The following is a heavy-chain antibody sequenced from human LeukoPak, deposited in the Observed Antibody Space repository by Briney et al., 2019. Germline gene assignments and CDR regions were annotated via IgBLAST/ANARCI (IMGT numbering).Heavy chain of an antibody. CDR1: GYTFTGYY. Sequence: ASVKVSCKASGYTFTGYYMHWVRQAPGKGLEWMGGFDPEDGETIYAQKFQGRVTMTEDTSTDTAYMELSSLRSEDTAVYYCATRSGYDGGTDYWGQGTLVTVSS. CDR3: ATRSGYDGGTDY. CDR2: FDPEDGET. V-gene: IGHV1-24*01. J-gene: IGHJ4*02. D-gene: IGHD5-12*01.